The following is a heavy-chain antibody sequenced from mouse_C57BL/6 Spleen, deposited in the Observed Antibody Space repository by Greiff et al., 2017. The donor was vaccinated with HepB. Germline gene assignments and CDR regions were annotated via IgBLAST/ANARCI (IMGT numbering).Heavy chain of an antibody. V-gene: IGHV1-19*01. CDR1: GYTFTDYY. CDR3: AKLPYFDY. CDR2: INPYTGGT. D-gene: IGHD5-5*01. Sequence: EVQLQQSGPVLVKPGASVKMSCKASGYTFTDYYMNWVKQSHGKSLEWIGVINPYTGGTSYNHKFKGKATLTVDKSSSTAYMELNSLTSEDSAVYYCAKLPYFDYWGQGTTLTVAA. J-gene: IGHJ2*01.